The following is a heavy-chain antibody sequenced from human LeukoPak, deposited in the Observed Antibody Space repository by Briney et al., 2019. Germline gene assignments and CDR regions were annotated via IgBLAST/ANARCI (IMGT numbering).Heavy chain of an antibody. CDR3: AKDQWGGGYSGYDSDY. CDR1: GFTFSSYS. CDR2: ISSSSSYI. D-gene: IGHD5-12*01. V-gene: IGHV3-21*01. Sequence: GGSLRLSCAASGFTFSSYSMNWVRQAPGKGLEWVSSISSSSSYIYYADSVKGRFTISRDNAKNSLYLQMNSLRAEDTAVYYCAKDQWGGGYSGYDSDYWGQGTLVTVSS. J-gene: IGHJ4*02.